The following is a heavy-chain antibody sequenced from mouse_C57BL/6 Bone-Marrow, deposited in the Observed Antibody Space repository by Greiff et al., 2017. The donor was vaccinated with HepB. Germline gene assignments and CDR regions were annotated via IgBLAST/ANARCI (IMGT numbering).Heavy chain of an antibody. CDR1: GYTFTSYG. Sequence: QVQLQQSGAELARPGASVKLSCKASGYTFTSYGISWVKQSTGQGLEWIGEIYPRSGNTYYNEKFKGKATLTADKSSSTAYMELRSLTSEDSAVYFSARERRYYDLWYFDVWGTGTTVTVSS. CDR3: ARERRYYDLWYFDV. V-gene: IGHV1-81*01. D-gene: IGHD1-1*01. J-gene: IGHJ1*03. CDR2: IYPRSGNT.